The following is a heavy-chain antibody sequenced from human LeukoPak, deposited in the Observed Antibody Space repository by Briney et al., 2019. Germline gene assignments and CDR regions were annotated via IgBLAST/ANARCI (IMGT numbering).Heavy chain of an antibody. CDR2: IDPSDSYT. Sequence: GESLTISCKGSGYSFTSYWINWVRQMPGKGLEWMGRIDPSDSYTDYSPSFQGHVTLSADKYISTAYLQWSRLKASDTAMYYCARGTVTTHNWFDPWGQGTLVTVSS. D-gene: IGHD4-17*01. CDR3: ARGTVTTHNWFDP. CDR1: GYSFTSYW. J-gene: IGHJ5*02. V-gene: IGHV5-10-1*01.